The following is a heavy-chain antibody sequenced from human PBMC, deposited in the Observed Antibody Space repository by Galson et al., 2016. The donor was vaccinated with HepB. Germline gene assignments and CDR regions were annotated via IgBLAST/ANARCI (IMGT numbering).Heavy chain of an antibody. J-gene: IGHJ4*02. CDR3: ATMNMTVADMAFDC. CDR1: GYILTELS. Sequence: SVKVSCKVSGYILTELSMHWVRQAPGKGLEWMGGVDPEDGKTIYAQKFQGRVTMTEDKSTDTAYMELSSLRSEDTALYYCATMNMTVADMAFDCWGQGTLVTVSS. CDR2: VDPEDGKT. D-gene: IGHD6-19*01. V-gene: IGHV1-24*01.